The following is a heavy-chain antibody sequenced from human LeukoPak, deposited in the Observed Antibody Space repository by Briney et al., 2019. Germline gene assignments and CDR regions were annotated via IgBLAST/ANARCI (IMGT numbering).Heavy chain of an antibody. V-gene: IGHV3-23*01. Sequence: SGGSLRLSCAASGFTFTDYAMGWVRQAPGQGLEWASTISASGSTTYYADSVRGRLTISRDNSKNTLSLQMSSLRAEDTAVYYCAKARTPYNSGFDYWGQGTLVAVSS. CDR3: AKARTPYNSGFDY. CDR2: ISASGSTT. CDR1: GFTFTDYA. D-gene: IGHD6-19*01. J-gene: IGHJ4*02.